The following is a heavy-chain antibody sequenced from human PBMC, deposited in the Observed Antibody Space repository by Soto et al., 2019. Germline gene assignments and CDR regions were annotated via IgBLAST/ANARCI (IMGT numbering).Heavy chain of an antibody. V-gene: IGHV1-18*04. CDR3: ARKQQLGYYYYGMDV. D-gene: IGHD6-13*01. CDR2: ISAYNGNT. CDR1: GYTFTSYG. Sequence: QVQLVQSGAEVKKPGASVKVSCKASGYTFTSYGISWVRQAPGQGLEWMGWISAYNGNTNYAQKLQGRVTMTTDTSTSKAYVELRSLRSDDTAVYYCARKQQLGYYYYGMDVWGQGTTVTVSS. J-gene: IGHJ6*02.